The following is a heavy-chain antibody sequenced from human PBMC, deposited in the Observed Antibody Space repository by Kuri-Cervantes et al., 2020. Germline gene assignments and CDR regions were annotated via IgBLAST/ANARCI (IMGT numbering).Heavy chain of an antibody. J-gene: IGHJ4*02. CDR3: ASVARPLGY. CDR2: ISGSGGST. D-gene: IGHD6-6*01. CDR1: GFTFSSYA. V-gene: IGHV3-23*01. Sequence: LSLTFAASGFTFSSYAMRWVRQAPGKGREGVSAISGSGGSTYYADPVKGRFTISRDNSKTTLYLQMNSLRAEDTALYYRASVARPLGYWGQGTLVTVSS.